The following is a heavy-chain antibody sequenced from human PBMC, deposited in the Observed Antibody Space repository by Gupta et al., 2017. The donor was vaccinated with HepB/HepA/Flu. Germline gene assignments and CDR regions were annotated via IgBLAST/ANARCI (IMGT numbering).Heavy chain of an antibody. J-gene: IGHJ4*02. Sequence: QVQLVASGGGVVQPGRSLRLSCAASGFTFSSYGMPWVRQAPGKGLEWVAVISYDGSNKYYAVSVKGRFTISRDNSKNTLYLQMNSLRAEDTAVYYCAKDILGHYGDYYYWGQGTLVTVSS. CDR1: GFTFSSYG. V-gene: IGHV3-30*18. CDR3: AKDILGHYGDYYY. D-gene: IGHD4-17*01. CDR2: ISYDGSNK.